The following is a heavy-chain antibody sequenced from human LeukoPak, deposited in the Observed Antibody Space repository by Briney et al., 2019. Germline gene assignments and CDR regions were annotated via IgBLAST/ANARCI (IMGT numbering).Heavy chain of an antibody. CDR2: INYSGST. CDR1: GASTSSSSYY. Sequence: SETLSLTCSVSGASTSSSSYYWGWIRQPPGKGLEWIGNINYSGSTYYNPSLKSRVTISVDTSKNKVSLKMRSVTAADTAVYYCARDPYYEKIGGRYLDAPFDYWGQGILVTVSS. CDR3: ARDPYYEKIGGRYLDAPFDY. D-gene: IGHD3-16*01. V-gene: IGHV4-39*07. J-gene: IGHJ4*02.